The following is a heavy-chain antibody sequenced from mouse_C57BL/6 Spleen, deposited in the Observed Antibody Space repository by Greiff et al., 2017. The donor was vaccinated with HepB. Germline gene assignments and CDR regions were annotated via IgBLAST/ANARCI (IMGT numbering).Heavy chain of an antibody. Sequence: VQLQQPGAELVKPGASVKLSCKASGYAFSSYWMNWVKQRPGKGLEWIGQIYPGDGDTNYNGKFKGKATLTADKSSSTAYMQLSSLTSEDSAVYFCARPYYGSSYGGYFDVWGTGTTVTVAS. CDR3: ARPYYGSSYGGYFDV. V-gene: IGHV1-80*01. J-gene: IGHJ1*03. CDR1: GYAFSSYW. D-gene: IGHD1-1*01. CDR2: IYPGDGDT.